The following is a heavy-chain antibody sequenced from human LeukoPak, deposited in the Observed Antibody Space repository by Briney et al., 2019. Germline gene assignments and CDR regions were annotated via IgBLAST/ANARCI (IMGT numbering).Heavy chain of an antibody. V-gene: IGHV4-39*07. Sequence: SETLSLTCTVSGGSISSSSYYWGWIRQPPGKGLEWIGSIYYSGSTYYNPSLKSRITISVDTSKNQFSLKLSSVTAADTAVYYCARATAYYDFWSGYEYYYYMDVWGKGTTVTVSS. D-gene: IGHD3-3*01. CDR2: IYYSGST. J-gene: IGHJ6*03. CDR3: ARATAYYDFWSGYEYYYYMDV. CDR1: GGSISSSSYY.